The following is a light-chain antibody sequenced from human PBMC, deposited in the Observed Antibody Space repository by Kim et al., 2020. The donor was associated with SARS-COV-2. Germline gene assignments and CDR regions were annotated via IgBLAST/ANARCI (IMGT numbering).Light chain of an antibody. CDR3: QQYNKWPRT. V-gene: IGKV3-15*01. Sequence: EIVMTQSPATLSVSPGGRATLSCRASQSVSNSLAWYRQKPGQAPRLLIYGAYTRATGIPARFSGSGSGTEFTLTISSLQSEDFAVYFCQQYNKWPRTFGQGTKVDIK. CDR1: QSVSNS. J-gene: IGKJ1*01. CDR2: GAY.